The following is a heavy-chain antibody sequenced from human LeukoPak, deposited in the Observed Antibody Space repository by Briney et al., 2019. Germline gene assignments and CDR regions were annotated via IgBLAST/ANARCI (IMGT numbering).Heavy chain of an antibody. V-gene: IGHV3-9*01. J-gene: IGHJ5*02. CDR3: AKDIASGGAAAGTSGFDP. D-gene: IGHD6-13*01. CDR2: ISWNSGSI. Sequence: GRSLRLSCAASGFTFDDYAMHWVRQAPGKGLEWVSGISWNSGSIGYADSVKGRFTISRDNAKNSLYLQMNSLRAEDTALYYCAKDIASGGAAAGTSGFDPWGQGTLVTVSS. CDR1: GFTFDDYA.